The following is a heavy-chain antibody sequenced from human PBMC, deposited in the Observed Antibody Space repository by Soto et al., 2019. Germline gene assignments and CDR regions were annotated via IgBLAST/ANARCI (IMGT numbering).Heavy chain of an antibody. CDR3: AGAGVVVVAAPVVRPPGYYYSGRDV. Sequence: QVQLVQSGAEVKKPGSSVKVSCKASGGTFSSYAISWVRQAPGQGLEWMGGIIPIFGTANYAQKFQGRVTITADKSTSTAYMEVGSLGSEDTAVYYCAGAGVVVVAAPVVRPPGYYYSGRDVGGQGTTVTVPS. J-gene: IGHJ6*02. D-gene: IGHD2-15*01. V-gene: IGHV1-69*06. CDR2: IIPIFGTA. CDR1: GGTFSSYA.